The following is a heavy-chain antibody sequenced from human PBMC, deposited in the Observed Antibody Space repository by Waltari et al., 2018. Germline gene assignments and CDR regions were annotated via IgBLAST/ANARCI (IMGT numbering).Heavy chain of an antibody. J-gene: IGHJ2*01. CDR3: ARVRGDYNTGWGFFDV. CDR1: GGSISDNNYP. D-gene: IGHD6-19*01. CDR2: IYATGRT. Sequence: QVQLQESGPELVKPSQTLSLTCAVSGGSISDNNYPWTWIRHHPGQGLEGIGYIYATGRTKYTPSLQSRVTISVDTSTNQFSLKLNSVTAADTAIYHCARVRGDYNTGWGFFDVWGRGTLVTVSS. V-gene: IGHV4-31*11.